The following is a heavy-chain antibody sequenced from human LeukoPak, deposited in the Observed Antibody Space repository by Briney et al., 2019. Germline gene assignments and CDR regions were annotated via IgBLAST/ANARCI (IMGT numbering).Heavy chain of an antibody. V-gene: IGHV1-69*05. CDR3: ARANYDFWSGYPKNDFDY. Sequence: SVKVSCKASGGTFSSYAISWVRQAPGQGLEWMGGIIPIFGTANYAQKFQGRVTITTDESTSTAYMELSSLRSEDTAVYYCARANYDFWSGYPKNDFDYWGQGTLVTVSS. D-gene: IGHD3-3*01. J-gene: IGHJ4*02. CDR2: IIPIFGTA. CDR1: GGTFSSYA.